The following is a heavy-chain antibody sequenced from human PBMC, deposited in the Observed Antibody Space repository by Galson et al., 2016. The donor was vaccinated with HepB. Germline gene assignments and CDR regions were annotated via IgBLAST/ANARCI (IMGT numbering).Heavy chain of an antibody. D-gene: IGHD4-11*01. CDR2: IGYSGTT. CDR3: AKDGPDYNSRLDP. CDR1: GGSISDGY. V-gene: IGHV4-59*01. Sequence: SETLSLTCTLSGGSISDGYWSWIRQPPGQTLQWIGHIGYSGTTDCNPSLKSRVTISVNTSKNQFSLKLNSVTPADTAVYYCAKDGPDYNSRLDPWGQGILVTVSA. J-gene: IGHJ5*01.